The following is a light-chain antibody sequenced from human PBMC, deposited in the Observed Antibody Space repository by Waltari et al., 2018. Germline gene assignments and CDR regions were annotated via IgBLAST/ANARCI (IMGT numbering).Light chain of an antibody. J-gene: IGKJ1*01. CDR1: QSVLYSSDNKNF. V-gene: IGKV4-1*01. CDR2: WAS. Sequence: IVMTQSPDSLAVSLGERATINCKSSQSVLYSSDNKNFLAWYQQKPGQPPKLLIYWASTRESGVPDRFSGSGSGTDFTLTISSLQAEDVAVYYCQQYYSTPWTFAQGTKVEIK. CDR3: QQYYSTPWT.